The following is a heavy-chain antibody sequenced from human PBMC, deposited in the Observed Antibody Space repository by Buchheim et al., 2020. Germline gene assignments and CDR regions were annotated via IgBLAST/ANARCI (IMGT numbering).Heavy chain of an antibody. J-gene: IGHJ4*02. D-gene: IGHD3-22*01. CDR3: ARVPDSSRALDY. CDR1: GFTFSIYA. CDR2: ITGSGVST. Sequence: DVQLLESGGGLVQPGGSLRLSCAASGFTFSIYAMTWVRQAPGKGLEWVSTITGSGVSTYYADSVKGRFTISRDNSKNTLYLQMNSLRTEDTAVYYCARVPDSSRALDYWGQGTL. V-gene: IGHV3-23*01.